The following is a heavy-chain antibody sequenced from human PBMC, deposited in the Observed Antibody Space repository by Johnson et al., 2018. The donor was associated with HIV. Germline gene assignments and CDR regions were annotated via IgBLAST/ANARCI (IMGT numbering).Heavy chain of an antibody. CDR1: GFTFSSYA. J-gene: IGHJ3*02. D-gene: IGHD6-6*01. V-gene: IGHV3-30*04. Sequence: QEQLVESGGGLVHPGGSLRLSCAGSGFTFSSYAMHWVRQAPGKGLEWVAVISYDGSNKYYADSVKGRFTISRDNSKNTLYLQMNSLRAEDTAVYYGARDITAARPSAFDIWGQGTMVTVSS. CDR2: ISYDGSNK. CDR3: ARDITAARPSAFDI.